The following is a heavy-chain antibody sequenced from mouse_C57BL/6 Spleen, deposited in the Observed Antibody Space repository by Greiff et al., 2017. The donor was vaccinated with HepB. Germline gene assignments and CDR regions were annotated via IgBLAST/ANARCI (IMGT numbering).Heavy chain of an antibody. Sequence: QVQLQQSGPELVKPGASVKISCKASGYAFSSSWMNWVKQRPGKGLEWIGRIYPGDGDTNYNGKFKGKATLTADKSSSTAYMQLSSLTSEDSAVYFCAREGAPTRFDVWGTGTTVTVSS. D-gene: IGHD2-10*01. V-gene: IGHV1-82*01. CDR3: AREGAPTRFDV. J-gene: IGHJ1*03. CDR2: IYPGDGDT. CDR1: GYAFSSSW.